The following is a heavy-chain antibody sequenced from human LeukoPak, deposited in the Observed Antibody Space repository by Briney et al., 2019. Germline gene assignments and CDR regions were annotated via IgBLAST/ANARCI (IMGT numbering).Heavy chain of an antibody. D-gene: IGHD1-26*01. J-gene: IGHJ4*02. Sequence: GRSLRLSCEASGFSLSSYAFHWVRQAPGKGLEWVSFVSFDGRNKNYTDSVRGRFTISRDNSKNTLYLQMNSVTYEDTAVYFCVRIVGHTTTDFWGQGTIVTVSS. CDR2: VSFDGRNK. CDR1: GFSLSSYA. CDR3: VRIVGHTTTDF. V-gene: IGHV3-30-3*01.